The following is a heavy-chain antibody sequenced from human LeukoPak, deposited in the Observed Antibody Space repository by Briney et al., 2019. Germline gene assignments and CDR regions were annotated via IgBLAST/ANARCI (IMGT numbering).Heavy chain of an antibody. CDR2: ISSSSSYI. CDR3: ARSTEHNGGLGDAFDI. D-gene: IGHD2-21*01. CDR1: GFTFSSYS. J-gene: IGHJ3*02. V-gene: IGHV3-21*01. Sequence: PGGSLRLSCAASGFTFSSYSMNWVRQAPGQGLEWVSSISSSSSYIYYADSVKGRFTIPRDNAKNSLYLQMNSLRAGDTAVYYRARSTEHNGGLGDAFDIWGQGTMVTVSS.